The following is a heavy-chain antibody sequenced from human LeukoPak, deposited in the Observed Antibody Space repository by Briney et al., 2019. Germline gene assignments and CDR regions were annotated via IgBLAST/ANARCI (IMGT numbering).Heavy chain of an antibody. CDR3: TSHAAFDP. J-gene: IGHJ5*02. CDR2: IKSKNVSGTT. CDR1: GFTFSSAW. Sequence: KSGGSLRLSCAASGFTFSSAWMNWVRQAPGKGLEWVGRIKSKNVSGTTDYAAPVKGRFTISRDDSKNTVYLQMNSLKIEDTAVYYCTSHAAFDPWGQGTLVTVSS. V-gene: IGHV3-15*01.